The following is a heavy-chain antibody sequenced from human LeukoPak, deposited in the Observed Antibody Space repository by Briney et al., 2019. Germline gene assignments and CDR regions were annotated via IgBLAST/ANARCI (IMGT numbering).Heavy chain of an antibody. V-gene: IGHV3-21*01. J-gene: IGHJ5*02. CDR1: GFTFSTYH. D-gene: IGHD3-16*01. CDR2: ISSSSSYI. Sequence: PGGSLRLSCAASGFTFSTYHMNWVRQAPGKGLEWVSSISSSSSYIYYADSVKGRFTISRDNAKNSLYLQMNSLRAEDTAVYYCARGSYDYVWGSSRNWFDPWGQGTLVTVSS. CDR3: ARGSYDYVWGSSRNWFDP.